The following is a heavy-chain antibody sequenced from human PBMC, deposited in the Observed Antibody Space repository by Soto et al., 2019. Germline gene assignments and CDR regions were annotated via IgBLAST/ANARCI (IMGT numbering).Heavy chain of an antibody. CDR2: IVPMFGTS. CDR3: NRGSEYGFWSGYL. V-gene: IGHV1-69*06. J-gene: IGHJ4*02. D-gene: IGHD3-3*01. Sequence: QERLVQSGAEVRKPGSSVKVSCKVTGGTSTRYAINWVRQAPGQGLEWMGGIVPMFGTSKYAQKFQGRVTITADTSTNIDYMELRSLRSEDTAVYYCNRGSEYGFWSGYLWGQGTLVSVSS. CDR1: GGTSTRYA.